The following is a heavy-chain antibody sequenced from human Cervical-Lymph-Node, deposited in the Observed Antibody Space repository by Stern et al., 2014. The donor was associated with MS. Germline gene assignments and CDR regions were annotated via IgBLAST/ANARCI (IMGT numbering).Heavy chain of an antibody. CDR3: ATPRGGDSPLLRY. CDR2: IIPIFGTA. CDR1: GGTFSSYG. V-gene: IGHV1-69*06. D-gene: IGHD4-23*01. J-gene: IGHJ4*02. Sequence: QVQLVQSGAEVKKPGSSVKVSCKASGGTFSSYGISWVRQAPGPGLAWMGGIIPIFGTATYAQKFQGRVTITADKSTSTAYMELSSLRSEDTAVYYCATPRGGDSPLLRYWGQGTLVTVSS.